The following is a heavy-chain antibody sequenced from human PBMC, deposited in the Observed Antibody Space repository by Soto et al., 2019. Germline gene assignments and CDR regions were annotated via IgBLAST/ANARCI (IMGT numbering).Heavy chain of an antibody. V-gene: IGHV1-8*01. CDR1: GYTFTSSH. CDR3: ARATPYDFWTSYYFDY. Sequence: ASVKVSCKASGYTFTSSHINWVRQATGQGLEWMGRMNPNSGNTSYAQKFQGRVTMTRDTSTSTVYMELSSLRSEDTAVYYCARATPYDFWTSYYFDYWGQGTLVTV. CDR2: MNPNSGNT. J-gene: IGHJ4*02. D-gene: IGHD3-3*01.